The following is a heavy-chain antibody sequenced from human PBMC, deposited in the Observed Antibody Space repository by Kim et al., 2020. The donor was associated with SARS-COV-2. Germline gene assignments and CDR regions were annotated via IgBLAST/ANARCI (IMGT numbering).Heavy chain of an antibody. J-gene: IGHJ4*02. D-gene: IGHD3-22*01. CDR3: AREGSSGPLDY. CDR2: I. V-gene: IGHV3-21*01. Sequence: IYYADSVKGRFTISRDNAKNSLYLQMNSLRAEDTAVYYCAREGSSGPLDYWGQGTLVTVSS.